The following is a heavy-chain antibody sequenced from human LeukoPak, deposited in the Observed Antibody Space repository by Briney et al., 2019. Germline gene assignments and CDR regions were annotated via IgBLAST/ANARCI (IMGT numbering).Heavy chain of an antibody. V-gene: IGHV4-39*02. CDR2: IYYSGST. CDR3: ARRFTVTTPSDAFDI. D-gene: IGHD4-17*01. CDR1: GGSISSSSYY. Sequence: SETLSLTCTVSGGSISSSSYYWGWIRQPPGKGLEWIGSIYYSGSTYYNPSLKSRVNISVDTSKNHFSMKLSSVTAADTAVYYSARRFTVTTPSDAFDIWGQGTMVPVSS. J-gene: IGHJ3*02.